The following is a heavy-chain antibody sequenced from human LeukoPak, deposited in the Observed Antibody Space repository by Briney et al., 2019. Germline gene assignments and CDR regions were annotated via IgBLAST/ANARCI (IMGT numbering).Heavy chain of an antibody. V-gene: IGHV1-2*02. D-gene: IGHD3-22*01. CDR3: ARGPAVGYDSSGYYWGFDP. CDR2: INPNSGGT. J-gene: IGHJ5*02. Sequence: GASVKVSCKASGHTFTGYYMHWVRQAPGQGLEWMGWINPNSGGTNYAQKFQGRVTMTRDTSISTAYMELSRLRSDDTAVYYCARGPAVGYDSSGYYWGFDPWGQGTLVTVSS. CDR1: GHTFTGYY.